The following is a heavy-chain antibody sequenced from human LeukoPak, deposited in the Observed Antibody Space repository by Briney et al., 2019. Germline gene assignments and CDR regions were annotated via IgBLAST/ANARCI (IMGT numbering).Heavy chain of an antibody. D-gene: IGHD3-16*01. CDR2: IRVSGSSA. CDR1: EFTFNTYA. J-gene: IGHJ6*02. V-gene: IGHV3-23*01. CDR3: TKRGDFYYYGMDV. Sequence: GGSLRLSCAASEFTFNTYAMSWVRQAPGKGLEWVSAIRVSGSSAYYADSVKGRFTISRDISKNTLYLQMNSLRAEDTAVYYCTKRGDFYYYGMDVWGQGTTVTVSS.